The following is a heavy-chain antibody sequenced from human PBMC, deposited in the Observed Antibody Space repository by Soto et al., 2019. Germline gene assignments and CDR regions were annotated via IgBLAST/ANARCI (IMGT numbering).Heavy chain of an antibody. Sequence: SQTLSLTCAITVDSVSSNIAGWSGVRQSPSRGLEWLGRTYYRSKWYYEYAVSVRGRITINPDTSKNQYSLQLNSVTPEDTAVYFCARGEQYSGRIFDYWGQGTLVTVSS. CDR3: ARGEQYSGRIFDY. D-gene: IGHD1-26*01. V-gene: IGHV6-1*01. CDR2: TYYRSKWYY. CDR1: VDSVSSNIAG. J-gene: IGHJ4*01.